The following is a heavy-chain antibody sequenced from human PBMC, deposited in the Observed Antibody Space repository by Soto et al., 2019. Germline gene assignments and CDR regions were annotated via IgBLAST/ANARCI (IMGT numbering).Heavy chain of an antibody. CDR2: IVVGSGNT. V-gene: IGHV1-58*01. D-gene: IGHD3-22*01. J-gene: IGHJ3*02. CDR3: AAYYYGSSGYYIGYAFDI. Sequence: ASVKVSCKASGFTFTSSAVQWVRQARGQRLEWIGWIVVGSGNTNYAQKFQERVTITRDMSTSTAYMELSSLRSEDTAVYYCAAYYYGSSGYYIGYAFDIWGQGTMVTVSS. CDR1: GFTFTSSA.